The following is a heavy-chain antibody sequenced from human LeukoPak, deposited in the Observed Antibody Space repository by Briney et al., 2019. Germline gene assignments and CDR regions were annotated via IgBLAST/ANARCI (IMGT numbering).Heavy chain of an antibody. Sequence: ASVKVSCKASGYTFTSYAMNWVRQAPGQGLEWMGWINTNTGNPTYAQGFTGRFVFSLDTSVSTAYLQISSLKAEDTAVYYCARLLGGNLKRPYKVGGQGTLFTAPS. V-gene: IGHV7-4-1*02. CDR1: GYTFTSYA. D-gene: IGHD3-16*01. CDR3: ARLLGGNLKRPYKV. CDR2: INTNTGNP. J-gene: IGHJ4*02.